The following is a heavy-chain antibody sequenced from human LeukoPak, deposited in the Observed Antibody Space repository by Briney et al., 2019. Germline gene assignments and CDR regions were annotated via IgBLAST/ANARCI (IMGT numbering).Heavy chain of an antibody. CDR1: GFTFSSYG. V-gene: IGHV3-33*01. J-gene: IGHJ4*02. D-gene: IGHD3-3*01. CDR3: ARGSGFLEWLLSDYFDY. CDR2: IWYDGSNK. Sequence: GGSLRLSCAASGFTFSSYGMHWVRQAPGKGLEWVAVIWYDGSNKYYADSVKGRFTISRDNSKNALYMQMNSLRAEDTAVHYCARGSGFLEWLLSDYFDYWGQGTLVTVSS.